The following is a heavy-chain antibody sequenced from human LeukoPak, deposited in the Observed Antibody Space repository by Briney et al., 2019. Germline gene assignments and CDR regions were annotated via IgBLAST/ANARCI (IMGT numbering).Heavy chain of an antibody. CDR1: GFAFSSYW. V-gene: IGHV3-7*01. CDR2: IKTDGSEK. CDR3: AKGREAYSGSYTPFDS. D-gene: IGHD1-26*01. Sequence: GGSLRLSCAASGFAFSSYWMSWVRQVPGKGLEWVANIKTDGSEKYYLDSVKGRFTISRDNAKNSLYLQMNSLRAEDTAVYFCAKGREAYSGSYTPFDSWGQGTLVTVSS. J-gene: IGHJ4*02.